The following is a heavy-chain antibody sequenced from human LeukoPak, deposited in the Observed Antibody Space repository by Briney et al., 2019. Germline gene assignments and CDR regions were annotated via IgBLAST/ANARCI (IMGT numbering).Heavy chain of an antibody. Sequence: EGPLRLSCAASGFTFITYGMHWVRQAPGKGLEWVAVISYDGSNKYYADSVKGRFTISRDNSKNTLYLQMNSLRAEDTAVYYCAKPYYYGSGSYYNEAGDYWGQGTLVTVSS. CDR1: GFTFITYG. J-gene: IGHJ4*02. CDR3: AKPYYYGSGSYYNEAGDY. V-gene: IGHV3-30*18. D-gene: IGHD3-10*01. CDR2: ISYDGSNK.